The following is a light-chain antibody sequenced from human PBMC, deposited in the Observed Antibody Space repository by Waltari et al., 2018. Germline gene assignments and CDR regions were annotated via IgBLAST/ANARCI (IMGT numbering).Light chain of an antibody. V-gene: IGKV3-15*01. J-gene: IGKJ1*01. CDR3: QHYSNWPPWT. CDR1: QSISGN. CDR2: GAS. Sequence: ELVMTQSPATLSVSPGERATLSCRASQSISGNLAWYQQKPGQAPWLLIYGASTRAAGIPARFSGSGAGTGVTLTISSLQAEDFAVYYCQHYSNWPPWTFGQGTRVEIK.